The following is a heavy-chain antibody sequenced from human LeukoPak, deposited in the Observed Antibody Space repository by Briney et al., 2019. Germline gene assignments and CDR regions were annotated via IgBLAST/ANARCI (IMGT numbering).Heavy chain of an antibody. CDR1: GYTLTELS. CDR2: FDPEDGET. V-gene: IGHV1-24*01. J-gene: IGHJ3*02. Sequence: DSVKVSCKVSGYTLTELSMHWVRQAPGKGLEWMGGFDPEDGETIYAQKFQGRVTMTEDTSTDTAYMELSSLRSEDTAVYYCASERREWVPPAFDIWGQGTMVTVSS. CDR3: ASERREWVPPAFDI. D-gene: IGHD1-26*01.